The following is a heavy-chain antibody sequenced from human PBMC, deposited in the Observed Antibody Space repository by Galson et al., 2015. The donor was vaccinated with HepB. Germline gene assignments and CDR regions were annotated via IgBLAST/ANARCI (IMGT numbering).Heavy chain of an antibody. CDR3: ARGAYYYDSSGYSGDAFDI. CDR2: ISYDGSNK. Sequence: SLRLSCAASGFTFSSYAMHWVRQAPGKGLEWVAVISYDGSNKYYADSVKGRFTISRDNSKNTLYLQMNSLRAEDTAVYYCARGAYYYDSSGYSGDAFDIWGQGTMVTVSS. D-gene: IGHD3-22*01. J-gene: IGHJ3*02. V-gene: IGHV3-30*04. CDR1: GFTFSSYA.